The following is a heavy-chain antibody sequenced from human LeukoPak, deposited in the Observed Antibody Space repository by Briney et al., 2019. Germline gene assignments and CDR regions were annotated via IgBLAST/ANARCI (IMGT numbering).Heavy chain of an antibody. CDR1: GGSFSGYY. CDR2: IKSKTDGGTT. V-gene: IGHV3-15*01. J-gene: IGHJ4*02. D-gene: IGHD3-10*01. CDR3: TSSITIVRGEFDY. Sequence: ETLSLTCAVYGGSFSGYYWSWVHQAPGKGLEWVGRIKSKTDGGTTDYAAPVKGRFTISRDDSKTTLYLQMNSLKTEDTAVYYCTSSITIVRGEFDYWGQGTLVTVSS.